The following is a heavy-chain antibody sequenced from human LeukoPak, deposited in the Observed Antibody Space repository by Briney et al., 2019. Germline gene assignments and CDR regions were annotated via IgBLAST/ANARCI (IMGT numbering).Heavy chain of an antibody. Sequence: SQTLSLTCTVSGGSISSGSYYWSWIRQPAGKGLEWIGRIYTSGSTNYNPSLKSRVTISVDTSKNQFSLKLSSVTAADTAVYYCARTVIVVVPAAPGWFDPWGQGTLVTVSS. D-gene: IGHD2-2*01. CDR2: IYTSGST. J-gene: IGHJ5*02. V-gene: IGHV4-61*02. CDR3: ARTVIVVVPAAPGWFDP. CDR1: GGSISSGSYY.